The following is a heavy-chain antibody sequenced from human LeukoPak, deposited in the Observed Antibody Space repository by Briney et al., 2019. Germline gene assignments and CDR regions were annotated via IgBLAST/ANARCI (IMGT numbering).Heavy chain of an antibody. CDR1: GYNFINFG. D-gene: IGHD3-22*01. CDR3: ASYGETYDSSGYYRSNNYYYGMDV. V-gene: IGHV1-69*13. CDR2: IIPIFGTA. Sequence: GASVKVSCKASGYNFINFGIIWVRQAPGQGLEWMGGIIPIFGTANYARKFQGRVTITADESTSTAYMELSSLRSEDTAVYYCASYGETYDSSGYYRSNNYYYGMDVWGQGTTVTVSS. J-gene: IGHJ6*02.